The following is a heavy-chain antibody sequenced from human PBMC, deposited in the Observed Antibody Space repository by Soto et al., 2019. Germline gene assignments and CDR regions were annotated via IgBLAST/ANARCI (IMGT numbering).Heavy chain of an antibody. V-gene: IGHV1-46*01. CDR1: GYTFTSYY. J-gene: IGHJ4*02. CDR3: ASDRSGSNPFDY. Sequence: GASVKVSCKASGYTFTSYYLHWVRQAPGQGLEWMGIINPSGGGTSYAQKFQGRITMTRDTSTSTVYMELSSLRSEDTAVYFCASDRSGSNPFDYWGQGTLVTVSS. CDR2: INPSGGGT. D-gene: IGHD1-26*01.